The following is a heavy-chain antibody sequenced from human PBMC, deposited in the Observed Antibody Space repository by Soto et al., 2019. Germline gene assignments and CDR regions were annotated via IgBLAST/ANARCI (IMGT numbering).Heavy chain of an antibody. V-gene: IGHV1-69*12. CDR3: ARARRDYGGTTGPQTWKNWYFDL. CDR2: IIPIFGTA. Sequence: QVQLVQSGAEVKKPGSSVKVSCKASGGTFSSYAISWVRQAPGQGLEWMGGIIPIFGTANYAQKFQGRVTTTADESTSTAHMELSSLGSEDRAVDYCARARRDYGGTTGPQTWKNWYFDLWGRGTLVTVSS. J-gene: IGHJ2*01. D-gene: IGHD4-17*01. CDR1: GGTFSSYA.